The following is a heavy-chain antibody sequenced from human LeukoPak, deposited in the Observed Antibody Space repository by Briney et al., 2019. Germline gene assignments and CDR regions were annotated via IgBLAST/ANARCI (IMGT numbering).Heavy chain of an antibody. CDR3: ARDPGGYSNYGGYYYYYGMDV. D-gene: IGHD4-11*01. CDR2: IKQDGSEK. J-gene: IGHJ6*02. V-gene: IGHV3-7*01. CDR1: GFTFSSYS. Sequence: GGSLRLSCAASGFTFSSYSMSWVRQAPGKGLEWVANIKQDGSEKYYVDSVKGRFTISRDNAKNSLYLQMNSLRAEDTAVYYCARDPGGYSNYGGYYYYYGMDVWGQGTTVTVSS.